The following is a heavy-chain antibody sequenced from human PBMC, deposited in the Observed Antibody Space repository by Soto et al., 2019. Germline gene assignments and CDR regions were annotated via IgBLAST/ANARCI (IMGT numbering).Heavy chain of an antibody. J-gene: IGHJ4*02. CDR2: ILSNFKT. Sequence: EVQLLDSGGGLAQPGGSLTLSCAASGFSFSDYTMTWVRQAPGQALECVSAILSNFKTFYADSVRGRFTLSRDNSKNMLSLEMNSLRPEDTAVYYCARRTNGYFGYWGQGTLVTVSS. V-gene: IGHV3-23*05. CDR3: ARRTNGYFGY. CDR1: GFSFSDYT. D-gene: IGHD2-8*01.